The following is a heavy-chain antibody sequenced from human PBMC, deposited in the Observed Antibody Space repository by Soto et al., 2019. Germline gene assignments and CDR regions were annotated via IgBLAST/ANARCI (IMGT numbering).Heavy chain of an antibody. D-gene: IGHD3-3*01. J-gene: IGHJ6*02. Sequence: ASVKVSCKASGYTFTGYYMHCVRQAPGQGLEWMGWINPNSGGTNYAQKFQGWVTMTRDTSISTAYMELSRLRSDDTAVYYCARTPIPYYDFWSGYYHYYGMDVWGQGTTVTVSS. CDR3: ARTPIPYYDFWSGYYHYYGMDV. CDR2: INPNSGGT. CDR1: GYTFTGYY. V-gene: IGHV1-2*04.